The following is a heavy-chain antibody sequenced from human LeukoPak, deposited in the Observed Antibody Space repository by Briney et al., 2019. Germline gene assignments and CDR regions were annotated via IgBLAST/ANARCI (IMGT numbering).Heavy chain of an antibody. CDR2: INPTGGST. CDR1: GYSFTTHY. J-gene: IGHJ4*02. D-gene: IGHD5-24*01. Sequence: ASVKVSCKASGYSFTTHYMHWVRQAPGQGLEWVGIINPTGGSTNYAQKFQGRVTMTRDTSTSTVYLDLSGLRSEDTAVYYCTRTLYSVGDGYNFGFDYWGQGALVTV. CDR3: TRTLYSVGDGYNFGFDY. V-gene: IGHV1-46*01.